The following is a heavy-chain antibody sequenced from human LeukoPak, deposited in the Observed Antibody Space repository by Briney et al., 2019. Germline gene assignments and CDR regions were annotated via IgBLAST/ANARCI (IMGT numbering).Heavy chain of an antibody. V-gene: IGHV1-2*02. D-gene: IGHD2-2*01. CDR3: ASSYCSSTSCLNWFDP. CDR1: GYTFTGYY. J-gene: IGHJ5*02. CDR2: INPNSGGT. Sequence: GASVKVSCKASGYTFTGYYMHLVRQAPGQGLEWMGWINPNSGGTNYAQKFQGRVTMTRDTSISTAYMELSRLRSDDTAVYYCASSYCSSTSCLNWFDPWGQGTLVTVSS.